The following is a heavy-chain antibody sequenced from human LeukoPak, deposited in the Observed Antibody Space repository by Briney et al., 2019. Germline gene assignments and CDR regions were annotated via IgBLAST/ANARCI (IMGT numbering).Heavy chain of an antibody. Sequence: GRSLRLSCAASGFTFSSYAMHWVRQAPGKGLEWVAVISYDGSNKYYADSVKGRFTISRDNSKNTLYLQMNSLRAEDTAVYYCARDPRPTSLLWFGELYAPFDYWGQGTLVTVSS. CDR2: ISYDGSNK. CDR1: GFTFSSYA. CDR3: ARDPRPTSLLWFGELYAPFDY. D-gene: IGHD3-10*01. J-gene: IGHJ4*02. V-gene: IGHV3-30*04.